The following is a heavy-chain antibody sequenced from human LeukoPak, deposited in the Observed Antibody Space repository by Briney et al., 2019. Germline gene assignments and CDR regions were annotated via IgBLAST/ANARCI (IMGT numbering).Heavy chain of an antibody. CDR2: INPNSGGT. Sequence: ASVKVSCKASGYTFTGYYMHWVRQAPGQGLEWMGWINPNSGGTNYAQKFQGRVTMTRDTSISTAYMELSRLRSDDTAVYYCARLDRDSGSYSYYGMDVWGQGTTVTVS. J-gene: IGHJ6*02. CDR3: ARLDRDSGSYSYYGMDV. CDR1: GYTFTGYY. V-gene: IGHV1-2*02. D-gene: IGHD1-26*01.